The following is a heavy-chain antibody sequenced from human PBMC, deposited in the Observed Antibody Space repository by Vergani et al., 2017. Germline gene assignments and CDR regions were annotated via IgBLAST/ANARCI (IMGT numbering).Heavy chain of an antibody. J-gene: IGHJ4*02. CDR1: GGTFSSYA. D-gene: IGHD5-12*01. V-gene: IGHV1-69*04. CDR2: IIPILGIA. CDR3: ARGRLSGYDSDY. Sequence: QVQLVQSGAEVKKPGSSVKVSCKASGGTFSSYAISWVRQAPGQGLEWMGRIIPILGIANYAQKFQGRVTITADKSTSTAYMELSSLGSEDTAVYYCARGRLSGYDSDYWGQGTLVTVSS.